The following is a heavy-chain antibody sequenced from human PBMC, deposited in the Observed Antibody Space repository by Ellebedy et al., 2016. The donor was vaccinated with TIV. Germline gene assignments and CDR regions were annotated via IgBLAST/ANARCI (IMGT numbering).Heavy chain of an antibody. D-gene: IGHD6-19*01. CDR2: IKQDGSDK. J-gene: IGHJ4*02. V-gene: IGHV3-7*02. Sequence: GESLKISCVVSGFTFSRSYMTLVRQTSGKGLEWVANIKQDGSDKFYVDSVRGRFTISRDNAKNSRYLQMNSLRVEDTAMYYCAGGSGWLIDFWGQGTLVTVSS. CDR3: AGGSGWLIDF. CDR1: GFTFSRSY.